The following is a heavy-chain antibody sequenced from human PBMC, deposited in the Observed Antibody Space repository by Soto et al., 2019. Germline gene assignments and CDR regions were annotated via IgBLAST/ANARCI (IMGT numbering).Heavy chain of an antibody. CDR3: ARAFSSSLVGYYYYGMDV. V-gene: IGHV1-2*04. Sequence: ASVKVSCKASGYTFTGYYMHWVRQAPGQGLEWMGWINPNSGGTNYAQKFQGWVTMTRDTSISTAYMELSRLRSDDTAVYYCARAFSSSLVGYYYYGMDVWGQGTTVTVS. CDR1: GYTFTGYY. J-gene: IGHJ6*02. CDR2: INPNSGGT. D-gene: IGHD6-6*01.